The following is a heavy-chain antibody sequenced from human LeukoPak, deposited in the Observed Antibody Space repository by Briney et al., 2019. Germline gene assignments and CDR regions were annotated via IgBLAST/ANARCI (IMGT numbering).Heavy chain of an antibody. CDR1: GFTFNSYW. D-gene: IGHD6-19*01. CDR2: INSDGSGT. V-gene: IGHV3-74*01. CDR3: AGSYSSGWYV. J-gene: IGHJ4*02. Sequence: GGSLRLSCAASGFTFNSYWMHWVRQAPGKGLVWISRINSDGSGTIYADSVKGRFTISRDNAKSTLYLQMNSLRAEDTAVYYCAGSYSSGWYVWGQGTLVAVSS.